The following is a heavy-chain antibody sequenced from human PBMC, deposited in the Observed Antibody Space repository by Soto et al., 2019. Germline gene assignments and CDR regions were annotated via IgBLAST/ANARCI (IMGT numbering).Heavy chain of an antibody. V-gene: IGHV4-30-2*01. J-gene: IGHJ3*02. D-gene: IGHD1-26*01. CDR3: AVPLRIGAFDI. CDR1: GGSISSGGYS. Sequence: QLLESGSGLVKPSQTLSLTCAVSGGSISSGGYSWSWIRQPPGKGLEWIGYIYHSGSTYYNPSLKSRVTISVDRSKNQFSLKLSSVTAADTAVYYCAVPLRIGAFDIWGQGTMVTVSS. CDR2: IYHSGST.